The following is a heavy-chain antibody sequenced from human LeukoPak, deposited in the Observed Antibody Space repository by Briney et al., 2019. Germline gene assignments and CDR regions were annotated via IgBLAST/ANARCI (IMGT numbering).Heavy chain of an antibody. CDR2: ISSSSSTI. J-gene: IGHJ6*02. CDR1: GFTFSSYS. D-gene: IGHD3-10*01. CDR3: ARDISEDGSSYGMDV. Sequence: GGSLRLSCAASGFTFSSYSMNWVRQAPGKGLEWVSYISSSSSTIYYADSVKGRFTISRDNAKNSLYLQMNSLRAEDTAVYYCARDISEDGSSYGMDVWGQGTTVTVSS. V-gene: IGHV3-48*01.